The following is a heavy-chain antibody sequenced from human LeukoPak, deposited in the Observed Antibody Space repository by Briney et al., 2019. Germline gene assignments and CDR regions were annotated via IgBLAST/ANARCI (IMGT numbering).Heavy chain of an antibody. V-gene: IGHV3-20*04. D-gene: IGHD2-8*02. CDR1: RFMFPFYC. CDR2: IIWEASST. Sequence: AGVSLRLSCAPSRFMFPFYCMKGVRHFPGKGLEGVSVIIWEASSTNHADSVKGRFTISRDNAKNSLYLQMNTLRAEDTALYYCASDFKYCTGGVCYFTAVADYWGQGTLVTVSS. J-gene: IGHJ4*02. CDR3: ASDFKYCTGGVCYFTAVADY.